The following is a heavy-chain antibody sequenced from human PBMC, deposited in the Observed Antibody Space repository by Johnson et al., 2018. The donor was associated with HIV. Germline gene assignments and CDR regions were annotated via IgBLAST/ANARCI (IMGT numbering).Heavy chain of an antibody. V-gene: IGHV3-30*04. CDR1: GFTFSNYP. CDR3: ATGDDDGF. Sequence: QVQLVESGGGVVRPGRSLRLSCTASGFTFSNYPMHWVRQAPGKGLEWVAVVSFDGSKKYHADSVKGRFTISRDNSKNTLFLQMNSLRTEDTAVYYCATGDDDGFWGQGTRVTVSS. D-gene: IGHD5-12*01. J-gene: IGHJ3*01. CDR2: VSFDGSKK.